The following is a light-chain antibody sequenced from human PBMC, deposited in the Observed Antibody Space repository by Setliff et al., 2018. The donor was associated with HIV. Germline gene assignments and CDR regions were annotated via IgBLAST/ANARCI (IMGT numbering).Light chain of an antibody. Sequence: QSALTQPASVSGSPGQSITISCTGTNWDVGGGHRYVSWYQHFPGKAPKLVVYEVNTRPSGVSSRFSGSKSGNAASLTISGLQLEDESDYYCCSFTCSHTYVFGTGTNVTV. CDR3: CSFTCSHTYV. V-gene: IGLV2-14*01. J-gene: IGLJ1*01. CDR2: EVN. CDR1: NWDVGGGHRY.